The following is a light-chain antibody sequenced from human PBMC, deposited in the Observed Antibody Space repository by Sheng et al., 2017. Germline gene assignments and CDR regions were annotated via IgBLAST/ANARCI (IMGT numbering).Light chain of an antibody. CDR2: LGS. J-gene: IGKJ2*03. V-gene: IGKV2-28*01. CDR1: QSLLHGNGYMY. Sequence: DIVMTQSPPSLSVFPGEPASISCRSSQSLLHGNGYMYLDWYLRKPGQSPQLLIYLGSNRASGVPDRFSGSGSGTDFTLKISRVESEDVGVYYCMQGLQTLFSFGQGTKLEI. CDR3: MQGLQTLFS.